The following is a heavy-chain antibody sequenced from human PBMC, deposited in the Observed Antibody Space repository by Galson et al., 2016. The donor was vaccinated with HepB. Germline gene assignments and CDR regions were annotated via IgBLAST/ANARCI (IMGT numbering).Heavy chain of an antibody. Sequence: SLRLSCAASGFSLSSYWMSWVRQAPGKGLEWVASVKYDGSGKYYVDSVKGRFTISRDNAKNSMSLQMNSLSAEDAAVYYCVRDGSGGWHFDNWGQGTLITVSS. J-gene: IGHJ4*02. CDR1: GFSLSSYW. D-gene: IGHD6-19*01. CDR3: VRDGSGGWHFDN. V-gene: IGHV3-7*01. CDR2: VKYDGSGK.